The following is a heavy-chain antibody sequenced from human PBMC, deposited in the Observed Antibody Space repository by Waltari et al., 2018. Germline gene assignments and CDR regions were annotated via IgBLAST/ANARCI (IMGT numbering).Heavy chain of an antibody. CDR1: GGSFSGYY. D-gene: IGHD5-18*01. J-gene: IGHJ3*02. CDR2: INHSGST. V-gene: IGHV4-34*01. Sequence: QVQLQQWGAGLLKPSETLSLTCAVYGGSFSGYYWRWISQPPGKGLEWFGEINHSGSTNYNPALKSLVTISVDTSKNQFSLKLSSVTAADTAVYYCAIHVGGGYSYGDDAFDIWGQGTMVTVSS. CDR3: AIHVGGGYSYGDDAFDI.